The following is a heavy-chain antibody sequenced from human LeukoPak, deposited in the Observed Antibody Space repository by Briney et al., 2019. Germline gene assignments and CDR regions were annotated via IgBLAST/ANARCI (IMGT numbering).Heavy chain of an antibody. CDR1: GGSISSSSYY. J-gene: IGHJ5*02. CDR2: IYYSGST. D-gene: IGHD3-10*01. V-gene: IGHV4-39*07. Sequence: PSETLSLTCTVSGGSISSSSYYWGWIRQPPGKGLEWIGSIYYSGSTYYNPSLKSRVTISVDTSKNQFSLKLSSVTAADTAVYYCARVSIIAAANTWGQGTLVTVSS. CDR3: ARVSIIAAANT.